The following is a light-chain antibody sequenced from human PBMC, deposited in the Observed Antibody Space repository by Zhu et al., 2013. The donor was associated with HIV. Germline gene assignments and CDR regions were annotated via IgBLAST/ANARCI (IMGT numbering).Light chain of an antibody. CDR3: HQYNSYSPWT. CDR2: AAS. J-gene: IGKJ1*01. CDR1: QSVSGAY. V-gene: IGKV3-20*01. Sequence: EIVLTQSPGTLSLSPGDRATLSCRASQSVSGAYLAWYQQKPGQAPRLLIYAASSRATGIPDRFSGSGSGRDFTLTISSLQPDDFATYYCHQYNSYSPWTFGQGTKVEIK.